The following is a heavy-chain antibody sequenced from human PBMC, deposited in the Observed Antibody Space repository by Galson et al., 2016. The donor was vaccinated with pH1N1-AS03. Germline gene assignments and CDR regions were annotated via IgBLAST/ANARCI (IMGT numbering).Heavy chain of an antibody. Sequence: SVKVSCKASGYTFTTYYVHWVRQAPGQGLEWVGRINPVSGETDSPQKFQDRVTLTRDKSISSAYLDLSGLTFDDTAVYYCALLQVPTTPGHRGQGTLVTVSS. CDR2: INPVSGET. V-gene: IGHV1-2*06. CDR3: ALLQVPTTPGH. CDR1: GYTFTTYY. D-gene: IGHD1-26*01. J-gene: IGHJ4*02.